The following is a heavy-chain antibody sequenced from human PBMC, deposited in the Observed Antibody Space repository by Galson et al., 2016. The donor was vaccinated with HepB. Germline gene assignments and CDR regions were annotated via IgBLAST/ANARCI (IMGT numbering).Heavy chain of an antibody. Sequence: PALVKPTQTLTLTCTFSGFSLSTSGVGVGWIRQPPGKALEWLALIYWNDDKRYSPSLKSRLTITKDTSKNQVVLTMTNMDPVDTATYYCTQRPTGTNWFDPWGQGTLVTVSS. V-gene: IGHV2-5*01. CDR1: GFSLSTSGVG. CDR3: TQRPTGTNWFDP. CDR2: IYWNDDK. J-gene: IGHJ5*02. D-gene: IGHD1-1*01.